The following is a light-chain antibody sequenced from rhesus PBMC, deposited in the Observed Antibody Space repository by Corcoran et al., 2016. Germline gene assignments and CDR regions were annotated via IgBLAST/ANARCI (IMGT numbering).Light chain of an antibody. Sequence: DIQMTQSPSPLSASVGDTVTITCRASQRISNWLDWYQQKPRKAPKLLIYKASNLISGVTSRFSGSVSGTYFTLTISSLHPHEFANYCCLQYISSPYTFGQGTKVEMK. V-gene: IGKV1-22*01. CDR1: QRISNW. CDR3: LQYISSPYT. CDR2: KAS. J-gene: IGKJ2*01.